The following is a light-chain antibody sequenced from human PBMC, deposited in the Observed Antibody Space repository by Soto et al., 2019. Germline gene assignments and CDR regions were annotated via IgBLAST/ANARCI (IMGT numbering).Light chain of an antibody. Sequence: QSVLTQPPSVSGAPGQRVTISCTGSSSNIGAGYDVHWYQQFPGTAPKLLIYGNSNRPSGVPDRFSGSKSGTSASLAITGLQAEDEADYCCQSYDSRLSGYVFGTGTKVTVL. CDR1: SSNIGAGYD. CDR3: QSYDSRLSGYV. J-gene: IGLJ1*01. V-gene: IGLV1-40*01. CDR2: GNS.